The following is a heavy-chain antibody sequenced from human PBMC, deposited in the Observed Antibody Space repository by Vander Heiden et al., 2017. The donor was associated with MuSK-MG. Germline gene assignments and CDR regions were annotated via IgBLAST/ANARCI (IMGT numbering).Heavy chain of an antibody. J-gene: IGHJ4*02. CDR2: LSGSGGST. D-gene: IGHD3-16*01. CDR3: AKGGNDYDTYFDS. CDR1: GFTFTSHA. V-gene: IGHV3-23*04. Sequence: EVQLVDSGGGLVQPGGSLRLSCAVSGFTFTSHAMSWVRQAPGKGLEWVSGLSGSGGSTNYADAVKGRFTISRDNFRNTLYLQMNSMRAEDTAVYYCAKGGNDYDTYFDSWGQGTLVTVSS.